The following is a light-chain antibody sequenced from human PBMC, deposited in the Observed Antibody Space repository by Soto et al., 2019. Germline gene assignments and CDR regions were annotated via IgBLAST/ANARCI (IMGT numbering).Light chain of an antibody. CDR3: QKYSSVPV. Sequence: DIQMTQSPTSLYASVGDRVTITCRARQDIRNFVAWYQQKPGKAPKLLIYAASTLQSGVPSRFSGSGSGTDFTLTINSLQPEDVATYSCQKYSSVPVFGPGTKVEIK. J-gene: IGKJ3*01. CDR2: AAS. CDR1: QDIRNF. V-gene: IGKV1-27*01.